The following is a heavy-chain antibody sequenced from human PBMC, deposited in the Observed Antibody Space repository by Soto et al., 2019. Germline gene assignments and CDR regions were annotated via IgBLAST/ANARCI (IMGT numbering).Heavy chain of an antibody. V-gene: IGHV1-69*01. D-gene: IGHD4-17*01. CDR2: IIPIFGTA. Sequence: SVKVSCKASGGTFSSYAISWVRQAPGQGPEWMGGIIPIFGTANYAQKFQGRVTITAGESTSTAYMELSSLRSEDTAVYYCARGSVYGDYTPFDYWGQGTLVTVSS. CDR3: ARGSVYGDYTPFDY. J-gene: IGHJ4*02. CDR1: GGTFSSYA.